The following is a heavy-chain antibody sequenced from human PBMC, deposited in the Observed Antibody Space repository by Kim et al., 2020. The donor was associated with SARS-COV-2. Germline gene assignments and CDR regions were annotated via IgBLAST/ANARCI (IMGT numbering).Heavy chain of an antibody. CDR2: IIPILGIA. V-gene: IGHV1-69*04. Sequence: SVKVSCKASGGTFSSYAISWVRQAPGQGLEWMGRIIPILGIANYAQKFQGRVTITADKSTSTAYMELSSLRSEDTAVYYCAGDYGDYGAEINWGQGTLVTVSS. CDR3: AGDYGDYGAEIN. J-gene: IGHJ4*02. CDR1: GGTFSSYA. D-gene: IGHD4-17*01.